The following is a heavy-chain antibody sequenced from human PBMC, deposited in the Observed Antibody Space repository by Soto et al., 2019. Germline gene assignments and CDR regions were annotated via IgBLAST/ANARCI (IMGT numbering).Heavy chain of an antibody. CDR1: GFIFSNNG. CDR3: SIVRVADSALDH. CDR2: LSYDGSET. Sequence: PGGSLRLSCVGSGFIFSNNGMHLVRQTPGKGLEWVAFLSYDGSETFYADSVKGRFTVSRDNSKNTLFLHMRNLRRGDTAVYYCSIVRVADSALDHWGQGTLVTVSS. V-gene: IGHV3-30*03. D-gene: IGHD3-10*02. J-gene: IGHJ4*02.